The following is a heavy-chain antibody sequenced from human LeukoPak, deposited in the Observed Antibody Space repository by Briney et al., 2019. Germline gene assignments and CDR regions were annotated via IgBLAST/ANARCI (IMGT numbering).Heavy chain of an antibody. CDR2: INPSGGIT. CDR3: ARVSVGATMLAYFDY. Sequence: ASVTVSCTASGYTFTNYYMHWVRQPPGQGLEWMGIINPSGGITNYAQTFQGRVTMTRDMSTSTVYMELSSLRSEDTAVYYCARVSVGATMLAYFDYWGQGTLVTVSS. CDR1: GYTFTNYY. D-gene: IGHD1-26*01. J-gene: IGHJ4*02. V-gene: IGHV1-46*01.